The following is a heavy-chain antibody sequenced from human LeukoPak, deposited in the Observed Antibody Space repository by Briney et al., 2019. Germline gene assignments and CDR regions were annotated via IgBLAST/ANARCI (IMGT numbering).Heavy chain of an antibody. Sequence: SETLSLTCTVSGGSISSSSYYWGWIRQPPGKGLEWIGSIYYSGSTYYNPSLRSRVTISVDTSKNQFSLKLSSVTAADTAVYYCARQSLGYCSSTSCPREDYWGQGTLVTVSS. CDR1: GGSISSSSYY. CDR3: ARQSLGYCSSTSCPREDY. V-gene: IGHV4-39*01. D-gene: IGHD2-2*01. CDR2: IYYSGST. J-gene: IGHJ4*02.